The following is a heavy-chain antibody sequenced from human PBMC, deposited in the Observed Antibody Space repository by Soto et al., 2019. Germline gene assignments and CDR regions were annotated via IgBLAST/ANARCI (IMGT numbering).Heavy chain of an antibody. CDR2: INPSGGST. J-gene: IGHJ6*02. Sequence: ASVKVSCKASGYTFTGYYMHWVRQAPGQGLEWMGIINPSGGSTSYAQKFQGRVTMTRDTSTSTVYMELSSLRSEDTAVYYCARGGYCDSSGYSYYYYGMDVWGQGTTVTVSS. D-gene: IGHD3-22*01. V-gene: IGHV1-46*01. CDR1: GYTFTGYY. CDR3: ARGGYCDSSGYSYYYYGMDV.